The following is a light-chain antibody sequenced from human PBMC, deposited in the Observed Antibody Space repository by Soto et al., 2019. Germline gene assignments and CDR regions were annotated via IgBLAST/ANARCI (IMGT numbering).Light chain of an antibody. V-gene: IGKV3-20*01. CDR1: QSVSSSF. CDR2: GAS. CDR3: QQYGRSPPT. J-gene: IGKJ5*01. Sequence: EIVLTQSPGTLSLSPGERATLSCRARQSVSSSFLAWYQQKPGQTPRLLIYGASSRATGIPDRFSGSGSGTDFTLTISRLEPEDFAVYYCQQYGRSPPTFGQGTRLEIK.